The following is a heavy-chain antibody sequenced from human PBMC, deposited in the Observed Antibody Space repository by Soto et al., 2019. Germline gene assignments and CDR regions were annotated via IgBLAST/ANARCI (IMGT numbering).Heavy chain of an antibody. Sequence: QVQLQESGPGLVKPSQTLSLTCTVSGGSISSGDYYWSWIRQPPGKGLEWIGYIYYNGSTYYNPSLKSRVTISVDTSKNQFSLKLSSVTAADTAVYYCARTVGIRIAAAGTGTIDYWGQGTLVTVSS. V-gene: IGHV4-30-4*01. CDR1: GGSISSGDYY. J-gene: IGHJ4*02. D-gene: IGHD6-13*01. CDR2: IYYNGST. CDR3: ARTVGIRIAAAGTGTIDY.